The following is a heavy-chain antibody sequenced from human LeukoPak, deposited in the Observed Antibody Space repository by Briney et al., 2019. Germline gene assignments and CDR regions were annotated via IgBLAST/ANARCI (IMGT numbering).Heavy chain of an antibody. CDR1: GYTFTNYY. D-gene: IGHD4-11*01. CDR3: ARDWGLYTNYVYWFDP. Sequence: ASVTVSFTASGYTFTNYYMHWLRQAPGQGLEWMGIINPNDGSTTYSQKFQGRVTMTRDMSTSTVYMEVSSLRYEDTAVYYCARDWGLYTNYVYWFDPWGQGTLVTVSS. J-gene: IGHJ5*02. V-gene: IGHV1-46*01. CDR2: INPNDGST.